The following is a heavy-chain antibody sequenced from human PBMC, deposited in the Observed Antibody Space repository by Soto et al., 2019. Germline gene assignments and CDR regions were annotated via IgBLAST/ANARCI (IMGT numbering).Heavy chain of an antibody. D-gene: IGHD5-12*01. Sequence: GVSRRLSCAASGFTFDNYAMHWVRQGPGGGLEWVAAVADNGNNKNYADSVKCRFTMTRDTSISSAYMELSRLRSDDTAVYYCARANSGDDDEFDYWGQGTPVTVSS. V-gene: IGHV3-30*03. J-gene: IGHJ4*02. CDR1: GFTFDNYA. CDR3: ARANSGDDDEFDY. CDR2: VADNGNNK.